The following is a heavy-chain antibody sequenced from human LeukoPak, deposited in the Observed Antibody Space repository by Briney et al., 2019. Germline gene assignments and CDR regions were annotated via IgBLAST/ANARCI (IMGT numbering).Heavy chain of an antibody. V-gene: IGHV3-21*01. CDR2: ISSSSGYI. CDR3: ARDNPLYGSGGSDY. J-gene: IGHJ4*02. Sequence: PGGSLRLSCAASGFTFSFYRMNWVRQAPGKGLEWVSSISSSSGYIYYADSLKGRFTISRDNAKNSLYLQMNSLRAEDAAVYYCARDNPLYGSGGSDYWGQGTLVTVSS. D-gene: IGHD3-10*01. CDR1: GFTFSFYR.